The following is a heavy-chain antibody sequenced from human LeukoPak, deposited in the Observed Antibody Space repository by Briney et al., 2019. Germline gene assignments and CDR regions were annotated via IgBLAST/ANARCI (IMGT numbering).Heavy chain of an antibody. D-gene: IGHD3-10*01. CDR2: INHSGST. CDR1: GGSFSGYY. CDR3: ARDKVRGVQGRYYYYYGMDV. V-gene: IGHV4-34*01. J-gene: IGHJ6*04. Sequence: PSETLSLTCAVYGGSFSGYYWSWIRQPPGKGLEWIGEINHSGSTNYNPSLKSRVTISVDTPKNQFSLKLSSVTAADTAVYYCARDKVRGVQGRYYYYYGMDVWGKGTTVTVSS.